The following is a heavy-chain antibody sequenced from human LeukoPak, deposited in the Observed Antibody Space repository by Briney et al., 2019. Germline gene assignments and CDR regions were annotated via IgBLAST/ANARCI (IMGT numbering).Heavy chain of an antibody. V-gene: IGHV3-48*03. CDR3: ARVGGDYYDSSGPIDY. Sequence: PGGSLRLSCAASGFTFSSYEINWVRQAPGKGLEWVSYISSSGSTIYYVGSVKGRFTISRDNAKNSLYLQMHSLRAEDTAVYYCARVGGDYYDSSGPIDYWGQGTLVTVSS. J-gene: IGHJ4*02. D-gene: IGHD3-22*01. CDR1: GFTFSSYE. CDR2: ISSSGSTI.